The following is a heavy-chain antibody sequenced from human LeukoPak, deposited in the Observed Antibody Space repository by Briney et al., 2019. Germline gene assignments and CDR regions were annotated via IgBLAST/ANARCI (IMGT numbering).Heavy chain of an antibody. D-gene: IGHD1-26*01. CDR1: GFTFSSYA. CDR2: ISSNGGST. Sequence: PGGSLRLSCAASGFTFSSYAMHWVRQAPGKGLEYVSAISSNGGSTYYANSMKGRFTISRDNSKNTLYLQMGSLRAEDMAVYYCARSGNHLVGATESIYFDYWAREPWSPSPQ. CDR3: ARSGNHLVGATESIYFDY. J-gene: IGHJ4*02. V-gene: IGHV3-64*01.